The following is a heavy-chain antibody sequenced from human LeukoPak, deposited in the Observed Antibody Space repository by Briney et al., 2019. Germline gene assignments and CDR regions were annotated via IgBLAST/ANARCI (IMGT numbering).Heavy chain of an antibody. CDR1: GFTFDDYG. J-gene: IGHJ4*02. CDR3: AKEAVRGYFVGVGPTYYFDY. V-gene: IGHV3-20*04. D-gene: IGHD3-9*01. Sequence: GGSLRLSCAASGFTFDDYGMSWVRQAPGKGLEWASGINWNGGSTGYADSVKGRFTISRDNSKNMLYLQMNSLRAEDTAVCYCAKEAVRGYFVGVGPTYYFDYWGQGTLVTVSS. CDR2: INWNGGST.